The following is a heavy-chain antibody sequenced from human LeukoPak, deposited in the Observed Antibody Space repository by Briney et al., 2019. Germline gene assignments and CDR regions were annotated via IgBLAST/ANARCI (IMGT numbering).Heavy chain of an antibody. Sequence: SVKVSCKASGYTFTSYAISWVRQAPGQGLEWMGGIILIFGTANYAQKFQGRVTITADESTSTAYMELSSLRSEDTAVYYCARAPRGYSSYFDYWGQGTLVTVSS. CDR2: IILIFGTA. J-gene: IGHJ4*02. D-gene: IGHD5-18*01. CDR3: ARAPRGYSSYFDY. CDR1: GYTFTSYA. V-gene: IGHV1-69*13.